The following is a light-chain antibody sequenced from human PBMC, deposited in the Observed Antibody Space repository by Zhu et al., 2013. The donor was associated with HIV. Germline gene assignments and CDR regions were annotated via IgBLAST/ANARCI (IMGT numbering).Light chain of an antibody. CDR2: DND. J-gene: IGLJ2*01. CDR1: NSNIGNNF. Sequence: VLTQPPSVSAAAGQKVTISCSGGNSNIGNNFVAWYQKFPGTAPKVVIYDNDKRPSGTPDRFSGSRSGTSATLAISGLQVGDEADYFCATWDSSLSEVVFGGGTKLTVL. V-gene: IGLV1-51*01. CDR3: ATWDSSLSEVV.